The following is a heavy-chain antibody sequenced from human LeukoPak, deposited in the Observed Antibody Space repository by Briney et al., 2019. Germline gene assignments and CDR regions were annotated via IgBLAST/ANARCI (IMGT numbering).Heavy chain of an antibody. CDR3: ARRRRLPRKVAGFDY. V-gene: IGHV4-34*01. CDR2: INHSGST. CDR1: GGSFSGYY. J-gene: IGHJ4*02. Sequence: DPSETLSLTCAVYGGSFSGYYWSWIRQPPGKGLEWIGEINHSGSTNYNPSLKSRVTISVDTSKNQFSLKLSSVTAADTAVYYCARRRRLPRKVAGFDYWGQGTLVTVSS. D-gene: IGHD5-18*01.